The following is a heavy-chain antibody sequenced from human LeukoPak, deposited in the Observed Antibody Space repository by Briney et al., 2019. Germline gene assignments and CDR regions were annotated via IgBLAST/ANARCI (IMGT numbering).Heavy chain of an antibody. D-gene: IGHD5-18*01. J-gene: IGHJ4*02. CDR2: INHSGST. CDR3: ARAGSEYSYGFVDY. Sequence: SETLSLTCAVYGGSFSGYYWSWIRQPPGKGLEWIGEINHSGSTNYNPSLKSRVTISVDTSKNQFSLKLSSVTAADTAVYYCARAGSEYSYGFVDYWGQGTLVTVSS. V-gene: IGHV4-34*01. CDR1: GGSFSGYY.